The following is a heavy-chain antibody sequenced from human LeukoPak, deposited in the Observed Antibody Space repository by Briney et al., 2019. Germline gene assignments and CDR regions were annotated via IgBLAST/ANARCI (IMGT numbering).Heavy chain of an antibody. CDR2: INPNSGGT. J-gene: IGHJ6*03. D-gene: IGHD3-10*01. CDR1: GYTFTGYY. Sequence: GASVKVSCKASGYTFTGYYMHWVRQAPGQGLEWMGWINPNSGGTKYAQKFQGRVTMTRDTSISTTYMELSRLRSDDTAVYYCARDLTDLVIARFGEFGYYYYMDVWGKGTTVTISS. V-gene: IGHV1-2*02. CDR3: ARDLTDLVIARFGEFGYYYYMDV.